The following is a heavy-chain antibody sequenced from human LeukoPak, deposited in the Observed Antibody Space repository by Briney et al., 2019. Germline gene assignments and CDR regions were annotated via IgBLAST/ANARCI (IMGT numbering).Heavy chain of an antibody. CDR1: GGTFNNSA. J-gene: IGHJ6*03. CDR3: ARESGSKYQLLYVHYYYYMDV. CDR2: IMPLFGTA. V-gene: IGHV1-69*05. D-gene: IGHD2-2*02. Sequence: SVKVSCKTSGGTFNNSAISWVRQAPGQGLEWLGGIMPLFGTAGYAQKFQGRVTITKDESTRTVYLELTSLTSDDTAVYYCARESGSKYQLLYVHYYYYMDVWGKGTTVTVSS.